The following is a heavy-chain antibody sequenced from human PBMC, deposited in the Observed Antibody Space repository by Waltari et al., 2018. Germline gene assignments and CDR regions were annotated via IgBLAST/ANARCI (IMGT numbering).Heavy chain of an antibody. CDR3: AKVYQLLHNYFDY. V-gene: IGHV4-30-4*08. Sequence: QVQLQESGPGLVKPSQTLSLTCTVSGGSISSGSYYWSWIRQPPGKGLEWIGYIYSSWSTYYNPSLKSRVTISVDTSKNQFALKLSSVTAADTAVYYCAKVYQLLHNYFDYWGQGTLVTVST. D-gene: IGHD2-2*01. CDR2: IYSSWST. J-gene: IGHJ4*02. CDR1: GGSISSGSYY.